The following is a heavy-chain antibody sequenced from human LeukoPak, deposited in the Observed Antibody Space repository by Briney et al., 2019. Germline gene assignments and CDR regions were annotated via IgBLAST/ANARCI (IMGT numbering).Heavy chain of an antibody. CDR3: ARDGDYGATSWYFDL. Sequence: AASVKVSCKASGYTFTGYYMHWVRPAPGQGLEWMGRINPNSGGTDYAEKFQCRVTMPRETSISTAYMELSRLRSDDTAVYYCARDGDYGATSWYFDLWGRGTLVTVSS. V-gene: IGHV1-2*06. CDR1: GYTFTGYY. J-gene: IGHJ2*01. CDR2: INPNSGGT. D-gene: IGHD4-17*01.